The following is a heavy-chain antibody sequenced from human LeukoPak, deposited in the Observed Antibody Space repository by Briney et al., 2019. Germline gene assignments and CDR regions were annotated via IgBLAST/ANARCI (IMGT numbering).Heavy chain of an antibody. CDR2: ISAYNGNT. CDR1: GYTFTSYG. D-gene: IGHD3-9*01. CDR3: ARSYYDILTGYPFGP. Sequence: ASVKVSCKASGYTFTSYGISWVRQAPGQGLEWMGWISAYNGNTNYAQKLQGRVTMTTDTSTSTAYMELRSLRSDDTAVYYCARSYYDILTGYPFGPWGQGTLVTVSS. V-gene: IGHV1-18*01. J-gene: IGHJ5*02.